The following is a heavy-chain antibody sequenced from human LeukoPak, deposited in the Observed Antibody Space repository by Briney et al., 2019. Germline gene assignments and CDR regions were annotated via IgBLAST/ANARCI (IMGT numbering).Heavy chain of an antibody. Sequence: PGGSLRLSCAASGFTFSSYSMNWVRQAPGKGLEWVSAISSGGTTYYADSVQGRFTISRDNSKNTLYLQISSLRAEDTAVYYCAKAVLTGYYLDSWGQGTLVTVSS. CDR3: AKAVLTGYYLDS. CDR2: ISSGGTT. CDR1: GFTFSSYS. J-gene: IGHJ4*02. V-gene: IGHV3-23*01. D-gene: IGHD3-9*01.